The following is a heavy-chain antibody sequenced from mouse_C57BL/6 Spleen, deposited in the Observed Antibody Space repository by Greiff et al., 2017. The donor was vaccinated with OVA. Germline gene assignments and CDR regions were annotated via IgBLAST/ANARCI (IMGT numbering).Heavy chain of an antibody. CDR3: AREITTVEPTFDV. Sequence: VQGVESGPGLVAPSQRLSITCTVSGFSFTSYAISWVRQPPGKGLEWLGVIWTGGGTNYNSALKSRLSISKDNSKSQVFLKMNSLQTDDTARYYCAREITTVEPTFDVWGTGTTVTVSS. D-gene: IGHD1-1*01. CDR1: GFSFTSYA. J-gene: IGHJ1*03. CDR2: IWTGGGT. V-gene: IGHV2-9-1*01.